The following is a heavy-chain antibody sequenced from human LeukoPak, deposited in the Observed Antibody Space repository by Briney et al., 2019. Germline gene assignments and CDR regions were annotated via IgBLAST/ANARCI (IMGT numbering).Heavy chain of an antibody. J-gene: IGHJ4*02. CDR3: AKNLGPVDY. V-gene: IGHV3-23*01. CDR1: GFTFNTYA. Sequence: GGSLRLSCAASGFTFNTYAMSWVRQAPGKGLEWVSAISGSGGSTYYADSVKGRFTISRDNSKNTPYLQMNSLRAEDTAVYYCAKNLGPVDYWGQGTLVTVSS. CDR2: ISGSGGST.